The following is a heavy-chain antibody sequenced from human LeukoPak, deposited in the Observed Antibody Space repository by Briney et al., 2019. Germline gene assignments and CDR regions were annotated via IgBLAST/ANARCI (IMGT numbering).Heavy chain of an antibody. CDR2: LYPGDSDT. CDR3: ARRGDTRKFDY. CDR1: GYSFTSYW. V-gene: IGHV5-51*01. D-gene: IGHD5-18*01. J-gene: IGHJ4*01. Sequence: GESLKISGKGSGYSFTSYWIGWVRQMPGKGLEWMGILYPGDSDTRYSPSFQGQVTISADKSISTTYLQWSSLKASDTAMYYCARRGDTRKFDYWGQGTLVTVSS.